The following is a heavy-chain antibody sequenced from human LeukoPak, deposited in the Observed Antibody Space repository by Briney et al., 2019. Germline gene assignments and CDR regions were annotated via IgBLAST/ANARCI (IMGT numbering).Heavy chain of an antibody. V-gene: IGHV1-18*01. CDR2: ISGYNGNT. D-gene: IGHD1-14*01. CDR3: ARDQFNIWHEPGRY. Sequence: ASLKVSCKASGYTFNTYGISWVRQAPGQGLEWMGWISGYNGNTNYAQKLQGRVTMTTDTSTSTAYMELRSLRSDDTAVYYCARDQFNIWHEPGRYWGQGTLVTVSS. CDR1: GYTFNTYG. J-gene: IGHJ4*02.